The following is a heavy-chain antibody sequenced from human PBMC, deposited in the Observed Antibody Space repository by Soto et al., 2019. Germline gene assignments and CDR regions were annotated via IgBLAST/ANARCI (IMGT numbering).Heavy chain of an antibody. V-gene: IGHV1-8*01. CDR3: ARVLTVAGHYYYYGMDV. CDR1: GYTFTSYD. D-gene: IGHD6-19*01. Sequence: ASVKVSFKASGYTFTSYDINWVRQATGQGLEWMGWMNPNSGNTGYAQKFQGRVTMTRNTSISTAYMELSSLRSEDTAVYYCARVLTVAGHYYYYGMDVWGQGTTVTVSS. CDR2: MNPNSGNT. J-gene: IGHJ6*02.